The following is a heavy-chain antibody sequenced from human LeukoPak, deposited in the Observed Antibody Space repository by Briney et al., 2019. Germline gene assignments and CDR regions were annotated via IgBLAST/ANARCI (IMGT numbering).Heavy chain of an antibody. D-gene: IGHD2-2*01. CDR2: IYSGGST. V-gene: IGHV3-53*01. Sequence: GGSLRLSCAASGFTVSSNYMSWVRQAPGKGLEWVSVIYSGGSTYYADSVKGRFTISRDNSKNTLYLQMNSLRAEDTAVYYCARAPGPHCSSTSCSPEFDYWGQGTLVTVSS. J-gene: IGHJ4*02. CDR1: GFTVSSNY. CDR3: ARAPGPHCSSTSCSPEFDY.